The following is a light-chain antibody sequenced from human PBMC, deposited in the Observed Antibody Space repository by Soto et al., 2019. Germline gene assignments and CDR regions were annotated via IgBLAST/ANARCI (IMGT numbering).Light chain of an antibody. CDR2: WAS. CDR3: QQYYSIPPIT. Sequence: DIVMTQSPDSLAVALGERATINCKSSQSVLYSSNNKNYLAWYQQKPGQPPKLLIYWASTRESGVPDRFSGSGSRTDFTLTISSLQAEDVAVYYCQQYYSIPPITFGQGTRLEIK. J-gene: IGKJ5*01. CDR1: QSVLYSSNNKNY. V-gene: IGKV4-1*01.